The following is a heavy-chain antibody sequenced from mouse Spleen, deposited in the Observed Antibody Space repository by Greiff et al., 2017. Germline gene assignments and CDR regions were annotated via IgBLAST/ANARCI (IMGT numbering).Heavy chain of an antibody. D-gene: IGHD2-2*01. CDR3: ARSYGYDGTYYFDY. CDR1: GYTFTAHS. V-gene: IGHV1-78*01. Sequence: QVQLKQPDAEFVKPGASVKISCKVSGYTFTAHSIHWMQQRPEQGLEWIGYIYPRDGSTKYNEKFKGKATLTADKSSSTAYMQLNSLTSEDSAVYFCARSYGYDGTYYFDYWGQGTTLTVSS. CDR2: IYPRDGST. J-gene: IGHJ2*01.